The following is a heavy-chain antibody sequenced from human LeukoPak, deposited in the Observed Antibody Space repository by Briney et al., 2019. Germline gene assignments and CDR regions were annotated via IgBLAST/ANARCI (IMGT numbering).Heavy chain of an antibody. V-gene: IGHV4-59*01. CDR1: GGSISSYY. CDR3: ASWGIAAAGRNNWFDP. J-gene: IGHJ5*02. Sequence: SETLSLTCTVSGGSISSYYWSWIRQPPGKGLEWIGYIYYSGSTNYNPSLKSRVIISVDTSKNQFSLKLSSVTAADTAVYYCASWGIAAAGRNNWFDPWGQGTLVTVSS. D-gene: IGHD6-13*01. CDR2: IYYSGST.